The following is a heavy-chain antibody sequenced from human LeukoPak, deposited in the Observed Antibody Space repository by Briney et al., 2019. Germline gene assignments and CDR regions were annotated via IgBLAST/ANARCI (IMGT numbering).Heavy chain of an antibody. V-gene: IGHV1-8*01. J-gene: IGHJ4*02. CDR1: GYTFTSYD. Sequence: ASVKVSCKASGYTFTSYDINWVRQATGQGLEWMGLINPNSGNTGYAQKFQRRVTMTRNTSISTAYMELSSLRSEETAVYYCARARRRFLEWLLSQYYFDYWGQGTLVTVSS. D-gene: IGHD3-3*01. CDR3: ARARRRFLEWLLSQYYFDY. CDR2: INPNSGNT.